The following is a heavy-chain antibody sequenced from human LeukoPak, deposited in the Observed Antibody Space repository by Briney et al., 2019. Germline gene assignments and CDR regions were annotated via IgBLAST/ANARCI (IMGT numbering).Heavy chain of an antibody. J-gene: IGHJ5*02. Sequence: SETLSLTCTVSGGSISSYYWSWIRQPPGKGLEWTGYIYYSGSTNYNPSLKSRVTISVDTSKNQFSLKLSSVTAADAAVYYCARIVVVPAVTNWFDPWGQGTLVTVSS. D-gene: IGHD2-2*01. V-gene: IGHV4-59*01. CDR2: IYYSGST. CDR3: ARIVVVPAVTNWFDP. CDR1: GGSISSYY.